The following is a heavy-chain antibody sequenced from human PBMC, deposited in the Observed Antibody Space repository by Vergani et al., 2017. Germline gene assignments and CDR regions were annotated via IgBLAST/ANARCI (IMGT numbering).Heavy chain of an antibody. V-gene: IGHV4-4*02. Sequence: QVQLQESGPGLVKPSGTLSLTCAVSGGSISSSNWWSWVRQPPGKGLEWIGEIYHSGSTNYNPSLKSRVTISVDKSKNQFSLKLSSVTGADTAVYYCARGYGSGRTANFYYFDYWGQGTLVNVSS. CDR3: ARGYGSGRTANFYYFDY. J-gene: IGHJ4*02. CDR1: GGSISSSNW. CDR2: IYHSGST. D-gene: IGHD3-10*01.